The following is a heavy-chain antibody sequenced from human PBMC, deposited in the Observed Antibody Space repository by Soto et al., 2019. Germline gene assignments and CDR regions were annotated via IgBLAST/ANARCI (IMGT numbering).Heavy chain of an antibody. CDR3: ARGSVAAAGTYYFDY. V-gene: IGHV1-2*04. CDR2: INPNSGGT. J-gene: IGHJ4*02. D-gene: IGHD6-13*01. CDR1: GYTFTGYY. Sequence: ASVKVSCKASGYTFTGYYMHWVRQAPGQGLEWMGWINPNSGGTNYAQKFQGWVTMTRDTSISTAYMELSRLRSDDTAVYYCARGSVAAAGTYYFDYWGQGTLVTVSS.